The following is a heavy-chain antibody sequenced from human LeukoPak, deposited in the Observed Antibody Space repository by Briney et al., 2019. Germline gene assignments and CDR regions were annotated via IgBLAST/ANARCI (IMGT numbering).Heavy chain of an antibody. D-gene: IGHD3-10*01. Sequence: SVKLSCKASGGTFNSYAISWVRQAPGQGLEWMGRIIPILGIANYAQKFQGRVTITADKSTSTAYMELSSLRSEDTAVYYCARDQPNYYGSGKSGMDVWGQGTTVTVSS. CDR1: GGTFNSYA. V-gene: IGHV1-69*04. CDR2: IIPILGIA. CDR3: ARDQPNYYGSGKSGMDV. J-gene: IGHJ6*02.